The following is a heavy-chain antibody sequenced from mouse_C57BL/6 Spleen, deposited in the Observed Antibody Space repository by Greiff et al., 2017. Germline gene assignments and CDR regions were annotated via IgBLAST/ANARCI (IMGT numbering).Heavy chain of an antibody. CDR1: GSEFSSYW. CDR2: IYPGDGDT. CDR3: ARDYAMDY. V-gene: IGHV1-80*01. Sequence: VQLQQSGAELVKPGASVTISCKASGSEFSSYWMNWVKQRPGTGLEWIGQIYPGDGDTNYNGKFQGKATLTADKSSSTAYMQLSSLTSEDSAVYFCARDYAMDYWGQGTSVTVSS. J-gene: IGHJ4*01.